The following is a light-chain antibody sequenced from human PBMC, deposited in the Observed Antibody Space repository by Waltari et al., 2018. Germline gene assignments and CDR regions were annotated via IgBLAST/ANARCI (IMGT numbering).Light chain of an antibody. CDR1: QSVSGH. J-gene: IGKJ1*01. Sequence: EIVMTQSPATLSVSPGERATLSCRASQSVSGHLAWYQQKPGQAPRLVIHGAFTRATGIPARFSGSGSGREFSLTISSLQSEDFAIYYCQQYYDWPPWTFGQGTKVEL. CDR2: GAF. CDR3: QQYYDWPPWT. V-gene: IGKV3D-15*01.